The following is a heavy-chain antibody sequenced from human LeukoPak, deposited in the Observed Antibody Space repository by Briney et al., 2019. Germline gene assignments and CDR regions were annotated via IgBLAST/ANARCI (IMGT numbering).Heavy chain of an antibody. CDR1: GFTLSSNY. J-gene: IGHJ4*02. V-gene: IGHV3-66*02. D-gene: IGHD5-18*01. Sequence: GGSLRLSCAASGFTLSSNYMSWVRQAPGKGVERGSVIYSGGSTYYADSVKGRFTISRDNSKNTLYLQMNSLRAEDTAVYYCARDGYSYGSHFDYWGQGTLVTVSS. CDR2: IYSGGST. CDR3: ARDGYSYGSHFDY.